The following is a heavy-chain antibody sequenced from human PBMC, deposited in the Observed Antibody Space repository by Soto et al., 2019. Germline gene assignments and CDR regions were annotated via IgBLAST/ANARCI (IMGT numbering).Heavy chain of an antibody. V-gene: IGHV5-51*01. D-gene: IGHD2-2*01. J-gene: IGHJ1*01. CDR2: IYPGDSDT. CDR1: GYSFTNYW. Sequence: EVQLVQSGAEVKKPGESLKISCKGSGYSFTNYWIGWVRQMPGKGLEWMGVIYPGDSDTRYSPCFQGQVTISADKSITSGAPQWISLKASDTAMYHCARRGDASKGNAEYFQHWGQGTLVTVSS. CDR3: ARRGDASKGNAEYFQH.